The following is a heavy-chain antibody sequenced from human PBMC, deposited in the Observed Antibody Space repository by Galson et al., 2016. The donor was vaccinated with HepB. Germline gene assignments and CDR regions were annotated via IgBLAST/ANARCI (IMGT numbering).Heavy chain of an antibody. V-gene: IGHV1-69*13. CDR1: GGSFSSYV. CDR3: ANGYCSGSYCYNSLYYYYDMDV. J-gene: IGHJ6*02. D-gene: IGHD2-15*01. Sequence: SVKVSCKASGGSFSSYVISWVRQAPGQGLEWMGGIIPIFGTATYAQKSQARVTITADESTSTAYMELSSLRSEDTAVYYCANGYCSGSYCYNSLYYYYDMDVWGQGTTVTVSS. CDR2: IIPIFGTA.